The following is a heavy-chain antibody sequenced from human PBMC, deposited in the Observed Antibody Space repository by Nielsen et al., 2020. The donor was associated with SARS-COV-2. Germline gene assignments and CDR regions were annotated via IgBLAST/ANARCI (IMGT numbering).Heavy chain of an antibody. CDR3: TRGFYSQSDC. CDR2: ISGDSNYI. D-gene: IGHD2-15*01. CDR1: GLTFSRFG. Sequence: GGSLRLSCAASGLTFSRFGMNWVRQAPGKGLEWVASISGDSNYIFYSELVKGRFTMSRDNGKNSLYLQMNTLRSEDTALYYCTRGFYSQSDCWGQGTLVTVSS. V-gene: IGHV3-21*01. J-gene: IGHJ4*02.